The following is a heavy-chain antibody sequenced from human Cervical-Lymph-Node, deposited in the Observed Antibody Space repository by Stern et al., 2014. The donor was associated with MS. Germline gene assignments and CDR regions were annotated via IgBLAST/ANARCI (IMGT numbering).Heavy chain of an antibody. J-gene: IGHJ6*01. D-gene: IGHD2-2*01. CDR3: ARGVVSVSTLGDYYYGMDV. CDR2: INRDGSR. CDR1: FNFRSYW. V-gene: IGHV3-74*02. Sequence: EVQLVESGGGLVQPGGSLRLSWAGFNFRSYWRDWVRQAPGKGLGRAAWINRDGSRSYGDSEKCRFTISRDSAKNTMYLQMSSLRVKDTAVYYCARGVVSVSTLGDYYYGMDVWGQGTTVTVSS.